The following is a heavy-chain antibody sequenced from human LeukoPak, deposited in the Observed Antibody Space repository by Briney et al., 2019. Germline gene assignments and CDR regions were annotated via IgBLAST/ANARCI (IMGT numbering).Heavy chain of an antibody. CDR3: AKAAAVIPAPGVLFDY. CDR1: GFTFSSYA. J-gene: IGHJ4*02. V-gene: IGHV3-23*01. CDR2: ISGSSGST. Sequence: PGGSLRLSCAASGFTFSSYAMHWVRQAPGKGLEWVSAISGSSGSTYYADSVKGRFTISRDSSKNTLYLQMNSLRAEDTAIFYCAKAAAVIPAPGVLFDYWGQGTLVTVSS. D-gene: IGHD6-25*01.